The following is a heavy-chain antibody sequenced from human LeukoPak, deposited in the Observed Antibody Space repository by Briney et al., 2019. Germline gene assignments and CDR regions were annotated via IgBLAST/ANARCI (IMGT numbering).Heavy chain of an antibody. D-gene: IGHD3-10*01. CDR1: GFTFDDYA. J-gene: IGHJ3*02. V-gene: IGHV3-9*01. CDR2: ISWNSGSI. Sequence: PGGSLRLSCAASGFTFDDYAMSWVRQTPGKGLEWVSGISWNSGSIAYADSVKGRFTISRDNAKNSLYLQMNSLRAEDTALYYCAKGVRITMVRGAFDIWGQGTMVTVSS. CDR3: AKGVRITMVRGAFDI.